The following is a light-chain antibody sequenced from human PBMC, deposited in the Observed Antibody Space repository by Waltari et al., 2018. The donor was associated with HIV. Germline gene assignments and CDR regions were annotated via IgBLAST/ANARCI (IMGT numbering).Light chain of an antibody. CDR2: EVT. CDR3: CSFAGSNIYVV. V-gene: IGLV2-8*01. J-gene: IGLJ2*01. Sequence: QSALTQPPSASGSPGQSVTISCTGTGSDIGGYNSVSWYQQHPGKAPKVIIYEVTKRPSGVPDRFFGSKSGNTASLTVSGLQAEDEADYYCCSFAGSNIYVVFGGGTKLTVL. CDR1: GSDIGGYNS.